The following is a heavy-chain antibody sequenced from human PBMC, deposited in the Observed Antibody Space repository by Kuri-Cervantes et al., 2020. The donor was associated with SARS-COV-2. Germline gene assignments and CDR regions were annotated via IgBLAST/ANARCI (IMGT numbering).Heavy chain of an antibody. CDR3: AKPSVAREYSWFDP. V-gene: IGHV4-34*01. CDR1: GGSFSGYY. D-gene: IGHD6-19*01. J-gene: IGHJ5*02. CDR2: INHSGST. Sequence: SQTLSLTCAVYGGSFSGYYWSWIRQPPGKGLEWIGEINHSGSTNYNPSLKSRVTISVDTSKNQFSLKLSSVTAADTAVYYCAKPSVAREYSWFDPWGQGTLVTVSS.